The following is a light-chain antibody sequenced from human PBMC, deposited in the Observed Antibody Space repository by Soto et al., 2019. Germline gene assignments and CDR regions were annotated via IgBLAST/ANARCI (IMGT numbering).Light chain of an antibody. CDR1: SSDVGSYNL. V-gene: IGLV2-23*01. Sequence: QSALTQPASVSGSPGQSIPISCTGTSSDVGSYNLVSWYQQHPGHAPKLMMYEGSKRPSGVSNRFFGSKSGNTASLTIAGLQADDEADYYCCSFARGSTLVFGGGTKVTVL. CDR2: EGS. CDR3: CSFARGSTLV. J-gene: IGLJ3*02.